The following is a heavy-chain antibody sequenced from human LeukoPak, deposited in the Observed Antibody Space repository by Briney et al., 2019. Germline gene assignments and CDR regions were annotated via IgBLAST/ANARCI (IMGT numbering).Heavy chain of an antibody. D-gene: IGHD6-13*01. CDR2: IYYSGST. Sequence: SETLSLTCTVSGGSISSGDYYGSWIRQPPGKGLEWIGYIYYSGSTYYNPSLKSRVTISVDTSKNQFSLKLSSVTAADTAVYYCARESRSSSQDYWGQGTLVTVSS. CDR3: ARESRSSSQDY. V-gene: IGHV4-30-4*01. J-gene: IGHJ4*02. CDR1: GGSISSGDYY.